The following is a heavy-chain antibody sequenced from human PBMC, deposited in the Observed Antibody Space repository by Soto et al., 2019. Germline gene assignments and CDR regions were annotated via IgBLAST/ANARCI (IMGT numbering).Heavy chain of an antibody. J-gene: IGHJ4*02. V-gene: IGHV3-7*04. CDR1: GFTFSNYW. D-gene: IGHD1-20*01. Sequence: GGSLRLSCAVSGFTFSNYWMSWVRQAPGKGLEWVANIKQDGSEKNYVDSVEGRFTISRDNAKNSLYLQMNSLRAEDTAVYYCARSRYLEYWGQGTLVTVSS. CDR2: IKQDGSEK. CDR3: ARSRYLEY.